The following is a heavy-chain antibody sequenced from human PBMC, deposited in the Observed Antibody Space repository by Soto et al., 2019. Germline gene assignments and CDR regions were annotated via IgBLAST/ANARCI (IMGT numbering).Heavy chain of an antibody. J-gene: IGHJ4*02. CDR1: GGSIGSFY. V-gene: IGHV4-59*01. Sequence: PSETLSLTCTVSGGSIGSFYWSWIRQSPGGTLEWIGYIYASRATTYNPSLESRITMSVDITDNEFSLDLTSVTAADTAVYYCERSHSFDGSIYHYYFDIGGPGTLVTVSS. CDR3: ERSHSFDGSIYHYYFDI. D-gene: IGHD3-3*02. CDR2: IYASRAT.